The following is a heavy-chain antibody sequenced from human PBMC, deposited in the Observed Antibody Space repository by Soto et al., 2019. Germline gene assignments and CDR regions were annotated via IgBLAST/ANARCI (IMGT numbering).Heavy chain of an antibody. CDR2: INSDGSST. CDR3: ARVETCSSTSCYSVFDY. D-gene: IGHD2-2*01. CDR1: GFTFSSYW. J-gene: IGHJ4*02. V-gene: IGHV3-74*03. Sequence: EVQLVESGGGLVQPGGSLRLSCAASGFTFSSYWMHWVRQAPGKGLVWVSRINSDGSSTTYADSVKGRFTISSDNAKNTLYLPMNSLRAEDTAVYYCARVETCSSTSCYSVFDYWGQGTLVTVSS.